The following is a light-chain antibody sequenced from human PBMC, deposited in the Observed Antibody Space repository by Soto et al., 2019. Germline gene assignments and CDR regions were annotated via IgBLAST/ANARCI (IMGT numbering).Light chain of an antibody. V-gene: IGKV3-15*01. CDR1: QTVRGIY. Sequence: PRERATVSCRASQTVRGIYLAWYQQKPGQAPRLLIYGASTRATGIPARFSGSGSGTEFTLTISSLQSEDFAVYYCQQRSNWPPITFGQGTRLEIK. CDR2: GAS. J-gene: IGKJ5*01. CDR3: QQRSNWPPIT.